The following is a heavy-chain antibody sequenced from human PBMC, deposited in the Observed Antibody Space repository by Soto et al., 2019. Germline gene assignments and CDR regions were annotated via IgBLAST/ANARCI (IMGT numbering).Heavy chain of an antibody. CDR2: IKQDGSDK. CDR3: ARGERPDI. CDR1: GFTFNIYW. Sequence: EVQLVVSGGGLVQSGGSLRLSCAASGFTFNIYWMSWVRQAPGKGLEWVANIKQDGSDKYYVDSVKARLTISRDNTKNSLYLKMNSLRVDDTAVYYCARGERPDIWGRGTMVTVSS. V-gene: IGHV3-7*01. D-gene: IGHD1-1*01. J-gene: IGHJ3*02.